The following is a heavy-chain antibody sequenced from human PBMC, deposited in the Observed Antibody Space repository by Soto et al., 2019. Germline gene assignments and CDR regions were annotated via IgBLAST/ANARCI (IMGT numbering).Heavy chain of an antibody. CDR1: GGSISRGGYY. CDR3: ASDDSGRPATY. V-gene: IGHV4-61*08. Sequence: SETLSLTCTVSGGSISRGGYYWSWIRQHPGKGLEWIGYIYYSGSTKYNPSLKSRVTMSRDTSTNQLFLNLMSVTAADTAFYDCASDDSGRPATYWGQGILVTVSS. CDR2: IYYSGST. J-gene: IGHJ4*02. D-gene: IGHD3-10*01.